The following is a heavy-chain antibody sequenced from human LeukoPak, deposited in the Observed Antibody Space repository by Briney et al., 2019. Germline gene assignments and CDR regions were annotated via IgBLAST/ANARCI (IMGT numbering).Heavy chain of an antibody. V-gene: IGHV4-34*01. D-gene: IGHD5-24*01. CDR2: INHSGST. J-gene: IGHJ4*02. CDR1: GGSFSGYY. CDR3: ARGAEMATPDY. Sequence: SETLSLTCAVYGGSFSGYYWSWIRQPPGKGLEWIGEINHSGSTNNNPSLKSRVTISVDTSKNQFSLKLSSVTAADTAVYYCARGAEMATPDYWGQGTLVTVSS.